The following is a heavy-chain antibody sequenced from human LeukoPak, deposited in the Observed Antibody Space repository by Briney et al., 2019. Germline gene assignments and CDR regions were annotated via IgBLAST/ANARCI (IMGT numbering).Heavy chain of an antibody. CDR1: GFTVSSNY. J-gene: IGHJ4*02. Sequence: GGSLRLSCAASGFTVSSNYMSWVRQAPGKGLEWVSVLYSGGSTNYADSVQGRFTISRENAQNSLFLQMNSLRAEDTAVYYCARDGGYRGYDADCWGQGTLVTVSS. CDR2: LYSGGST. CDR3: ARDGGYRGYDADC. D-gene: IGHD5-12*01. V-gene: IGHV3-53*01.